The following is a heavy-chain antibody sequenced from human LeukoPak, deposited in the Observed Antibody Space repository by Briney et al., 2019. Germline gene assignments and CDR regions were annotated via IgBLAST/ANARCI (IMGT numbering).Heavy chain of an antibody. D-gene: IGHD4-17*01. CDR2: IYYSGST. CDR3: ASTYGDYAQGAFDI. J-gene: IGHJ3*02. V-gene: IGHV4-59*01. Sequence: SETLSLTCTVSGGSISSYYWSWIRQPPGKGLEWIGYIYYSGSTNYNPSLKSRVTISVDTSKNQFSLKLSSVTAADTAVYYCASTYGDYAQGAFDIWGQGTMVTVSS. CDR1: GGSISSYY.